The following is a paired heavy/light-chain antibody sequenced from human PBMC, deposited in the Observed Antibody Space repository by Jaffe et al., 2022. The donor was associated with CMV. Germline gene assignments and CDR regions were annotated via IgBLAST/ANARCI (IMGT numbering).Light chain of an antibody. CDR2: WAS. J-gene: IGKJ1*01. Sequence: DIVMTQSPDSLAVSLGERATINCKSSQSVLHDSNNKNYLAWHQQKPGHPPKLLIYWASTRESGVPDRFSGSGSGTDFTLTISSLQAEDVAVYYCQEYYSFPWTFGQGTKVEIK. V-gene: IGKV4-1*01. CDR3: QEYYSFPWT. CDR1: QSVLHDSNNKNY.
Heavy chain of an antibody. V-gene: IGHV1-24*01. CDR1: GYSLTELY. D-gene: IGHD6-19*01. CDR3: ATDSARGSGWHAVDC. CDR2: FDPENGET. Sequence: QVQLIQSGAEVKKPGASVKVSCKVSGYSLTELYIQWVRQAPGKGLEWMGNFDPENGETIFAQKFQGRATMTEDSSTDTVYLELSSLRSEDTAVYYCATDSARGSGWHAVDCWGQGTLVTVSS. J-gene: IGHJ4*02.